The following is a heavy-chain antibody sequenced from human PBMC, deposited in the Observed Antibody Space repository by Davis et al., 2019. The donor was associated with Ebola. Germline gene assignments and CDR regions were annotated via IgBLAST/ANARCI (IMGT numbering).Heavy chain of an antibody. V-gene: IGHV3-48*02. CDR1: GFTFRRYS. J-gene: IGHJ4*02. CDR2: ISSGSSTR. D-gene: IGHD3-3*01. Sequence: GESLKISCAASGFTFRRYSMNWVRQAPGKGLEWVSYISSGSSTRYYADSVKGRFTISRDNAKNSLFLQMSSLRDEDTAVYYCARSSEFLSGYSGYGDYWGQGTLVTVSS. CDR3: ARSSEFLSGYSGYGDY.